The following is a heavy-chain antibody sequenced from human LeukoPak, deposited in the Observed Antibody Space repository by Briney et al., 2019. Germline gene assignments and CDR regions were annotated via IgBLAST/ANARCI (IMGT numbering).Heavy chain of an antibody. Sequence: SETLSLTCAVSGGSISSSNWWSWVRQPPGKGLEWTGEIYHGGSTNYNPSLKSRVTISVDTSKNQFSLKLSSVTAADTAVYYCARDSSGRPLDYWGQGTLVTVSS. D-gene: IGHD6-19*01. CDR1: GGSISSSNW. CDR2: IYHGGST. J-gene: IGHJ4*02. V-gene: IGHV4-4*02. CDR3: ARDSSGRPLDY.